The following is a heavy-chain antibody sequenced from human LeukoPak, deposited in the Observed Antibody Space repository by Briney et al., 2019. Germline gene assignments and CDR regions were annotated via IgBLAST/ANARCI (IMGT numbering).Heavy chain of an antibody. D-gene: IGHD1-7*01. Sequence: GESLRISSKGSGYRFTSYWISWVRQKPGKGLEWMGRIDPSVSYTNSRPSFQRHVTISAYQSISTAYLQWSSLKASDNAMYYCAQSRITGTTDWFDPWGQGTLVTVSS. CDR1: GYRFTSYW. J-gene: IGHJ5*02. V-gene: IGHV5-10-1*01. CDR3: AQSRITGTTDWFDP. CDR2: IDPSVSYT.